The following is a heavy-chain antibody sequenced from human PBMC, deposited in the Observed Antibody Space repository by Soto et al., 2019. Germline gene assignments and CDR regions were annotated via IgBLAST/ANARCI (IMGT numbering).Heavy chain of an antibody. Sequence: LRLSCAASGFTFSSYGMQWVRQAPGKGLEWVAVISYEGRIQYYADSVKGRFTISRDNSKDTLYLQMNSLRAEDTAVYYCAKEGTTKRSYYFDFWGQGTLVTVSS. CDR1: GFTFSSYG. J-gene: IGHJ4*02. CDR2: ISYEGRIQ. D-gene: IGHD1-26*01. V-gene: IGHV3-30*18. CDR3: AKEGTTKRSYYFDF.